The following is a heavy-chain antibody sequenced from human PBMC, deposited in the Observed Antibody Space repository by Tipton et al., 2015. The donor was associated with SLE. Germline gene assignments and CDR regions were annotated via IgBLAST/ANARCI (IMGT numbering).Heavy chain of an antibody. CDR1: GYSISSGYY. J-gene: IGHJ4*02. V-gene: IGHV4-38-2*01. CDR2: IYHSGST. Sequence: TLSLTCAVSGYSISSGYYWGWIRQPPGKGLEWIGSIYHSGSTYYNPSLKSRVTISVDTSKNQFSLKLSSVTAADTAVYYCARIGGTIAVAGTFDYWGQGTLVTVSS. CDR3: ARIGGTIAVAGTFDY. D-gene: IGHD6-19*01.